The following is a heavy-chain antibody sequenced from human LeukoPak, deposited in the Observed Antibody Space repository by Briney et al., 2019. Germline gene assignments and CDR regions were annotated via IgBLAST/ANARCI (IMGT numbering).Heavy chain of an antibody. Sequence: ASVKVSCKASGYTFTGYYMHWVRQAPGQGLEWMGWINPNSGGTNYAQKFQGRVTMTRDTSVSTAYMELSRLRSDDTAEYYCAKADGYYYYMDVWGKGTTVTVSS. CDR3: AKADGYYYYMDV. CDR1: GYTFTGYY. J-gene: IGHJ6*03. D-gene: IGHD5-24*01. CDR2: INPNSGGT. V-gene: IGHV1-2*02.